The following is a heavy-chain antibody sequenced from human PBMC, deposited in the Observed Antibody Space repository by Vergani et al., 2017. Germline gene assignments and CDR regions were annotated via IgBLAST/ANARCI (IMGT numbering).Heavy chain of an antibody. D-gene: IGHD3-3*01. CDR2: IIPIFGTA. Sequence: QVQLVQSGAEVKKPGSSVKVSCKASGGTFSSYAISWVRQAPGQGLEWMGGIIPIFGTANYAQKFQGRVTITADESTSTAYMELSSLRSEDTAVYYCASRDITIFGXVSIRGYYYYGMDVWGQGTTVTVSS. J-gene: IGHJ6*02. CDR1: GGTFSSYA. CDR3: ASRDITIFGXVSIRGYYYYGMDV. V-gene: IGHV1-69*01.